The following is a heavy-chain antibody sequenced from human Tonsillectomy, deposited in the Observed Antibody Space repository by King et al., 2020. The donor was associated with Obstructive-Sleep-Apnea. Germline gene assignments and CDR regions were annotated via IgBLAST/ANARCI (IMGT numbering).Heavy chain of an antibody. V-gene: IGHV3-30*02. CDR1: GFTFSSYG. CDR2: IRYDGSNK. Sequence: VQLVESGGGVVQPGGSLRLSCAASGFTFSSYGMHWVRQAPGKGLEWVAFIRYDGSNKYYADSVKGRFTISRDNSKNTLYLQMNSLRAEDTAVYYCVLNYYDSSGYYSAVALAFDIWGKGTMVTVSS. CDR3: VLNYYDSSGYYSAVALAFDI. J-gene: IGHJ3*02. D-gene: IGHD3-22*01.